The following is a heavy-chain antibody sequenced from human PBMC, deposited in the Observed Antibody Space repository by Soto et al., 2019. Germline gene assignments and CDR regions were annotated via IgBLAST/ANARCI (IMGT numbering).Heavy chain of an antibody. CDR1: GGSISSGGYS. J-gene: IGHJ4*02. CDR3: ARDRLGYCSSTSCYPGYFDY. CDR2: IYHSGST. V-gene: IGHV4-30-2*01. Sequence: SETLSLTCAVSGGSISSGGYSWSWIRQPPGKGLEWIGYIYHSGSTYYNPSLKSRVTISVDRSKNQFSLKLSSVTAADTAVYYCARDRLGYCSSTSCYPGYFDYWGQGTLVPVSS. D-gene: IGHD2-2*01.